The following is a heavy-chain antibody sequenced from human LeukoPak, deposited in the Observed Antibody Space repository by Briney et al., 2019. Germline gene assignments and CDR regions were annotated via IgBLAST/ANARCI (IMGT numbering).Heavy chain of an antibody. J-gene: IGHJ4*02. CDR3: ARVAYYGSGSYYFPFDY. CDR2: IYHSGST. D-gene: IGHD3-10*01. CDR1: GGSIRSSSYY. Sequence: SETLSLTCTVSGGSIRSSSYYWGWIRQPPGKGLEWIGSIYHSGSTYYNPSLKSRVTISVDTSKNQFSLKLSSVTAADTAVYYCARVAYYGSGSYYFPFDYWGQGTLVTVSS. V-gene: IGHV4-39*07.